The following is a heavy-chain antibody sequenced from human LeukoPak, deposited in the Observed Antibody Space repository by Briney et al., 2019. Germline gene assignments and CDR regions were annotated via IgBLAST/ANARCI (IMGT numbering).Heavy chain of an antibody. J-gene: IGHJ4*02. Sequence: PGGSLRLSCAASGFTFSSYWMHCVRQAPGKGLVWVSRINSDGSSTIYADSVKGRFTISRDNSKNTLYLQMNSLRAEDTAVYYCAKPAGGNTWHDWRFDYSGQGSLVTVSS. CDR2: INSDGSST. CDR1: GFTFSSYW. V-gene: IGHV3-74*01. D-gene: IGHD3-3*01. CDR3: AKPAGGNTWHDWRFDY.